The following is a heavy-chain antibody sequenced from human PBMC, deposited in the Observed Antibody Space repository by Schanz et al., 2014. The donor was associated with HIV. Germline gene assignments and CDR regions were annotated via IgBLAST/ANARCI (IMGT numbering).Heavy chain of an antibody. CDR3: TTDLRRDGVVGALSFDY. D-gene: IGHD1-26*01. CDR1: GFTFSNYA. J-gene: IGHJ4*02. V-gene: IGHV3-23*01. Sequence: EVQLLESGGGLVQPGGSLRLSCEASGFTFSNYAMSWVRQAPGKGLEWVSGISDTGVRTNYADSVKGRLTISRDNSENTLYLQMNSLRAEDTAVYYCTTDLRRDGVVGALSFDYWGQGTLVTVSS. CDR2: ISDTGVRT.